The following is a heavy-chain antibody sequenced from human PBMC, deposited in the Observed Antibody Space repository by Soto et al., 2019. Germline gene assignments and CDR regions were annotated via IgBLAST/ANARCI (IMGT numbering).Heavy chain of an antibody. CDR2: ISGSGGST. Sequence: GGSLRLSCAASGFTFSSYAMSWVRQAPGKGLEWVSAISGSGGSTYYAGSVKGRFTISRDNSKNTLYLQMNSLRAEDTAVYYCAKVPDYDILTQPYYYYGMDVWGQGTTVTVSS. CDR1: GFTFSSYA. D-gene: IGHD3-9*01. CDR3: AKVPDYDILTQPYYYYGMDV. V-gene: IGHV3-23*01. J-gene: IGHJ6*02.